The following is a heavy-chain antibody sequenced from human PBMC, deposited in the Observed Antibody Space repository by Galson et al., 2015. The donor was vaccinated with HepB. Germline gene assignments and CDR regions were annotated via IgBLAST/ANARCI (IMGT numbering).Heavy chain of an antibody. J-gene: IGHJ4*02. D-gene: IGHD3-3*02. CDR1: GVSVSDHY. Sequence: SLRLSCAVSGVSVSDHYMTWVRQAPGKGLEWVSIIYSGGTTDYADSVKGRFTIARDNSKNTVSLQMNSLRVEDTAVYYCARGIRGSLDYWGQGALVTVSS. CDR2: IYSGGTT. V-gene: IGHV3-53*01. CDR3: ARGIRGSLDY.